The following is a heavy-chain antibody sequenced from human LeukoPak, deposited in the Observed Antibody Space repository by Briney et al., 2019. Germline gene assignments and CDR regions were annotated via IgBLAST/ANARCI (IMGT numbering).Heavy chain of an antibody. V-gene: IGHV1-2*02. D-gene: IGHD3-3*01. CDR1: GYTFTGYY. Sequence: ASVKVSCKASGYTFTGYYMHWVRQAPGQGLEWMGWINPNSGGTNYAQKFQGRVTMTRDTTISTAYMELSRLRSDDTAVYYCARVLDFWSGYGDYWGQGTLVTVSS. J-gene: IGHJ4*02. CDR2: INPNSGGT. CDR3: ARVLDFWSGYGDY.